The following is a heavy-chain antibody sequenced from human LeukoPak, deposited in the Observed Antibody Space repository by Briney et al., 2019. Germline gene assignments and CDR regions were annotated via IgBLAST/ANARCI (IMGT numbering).Heavy chain of an antibody. CDR1: GYSISSGYY. Sequence: PSETLSLTCTVSGYSISSGYYWGWIRQPPGKGLEWIGSIYHSGSTYYNPSLKSRVTISVDTSKNQFSLKLSSVTAADTAVYYCAREAYDSSGYYYEWGQGTLVTVSS. D-gene: IGHD3-22*01. CDR3: AREAYDSSGYYYE. J-gene: IGHJ4*02. CDR2: IYHSGST. V-gene: IGHV4-38-2*02.